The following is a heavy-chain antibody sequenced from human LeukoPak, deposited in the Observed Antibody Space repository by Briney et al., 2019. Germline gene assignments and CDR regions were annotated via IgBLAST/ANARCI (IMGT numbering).Heavy chain of an antibody. J-gene: IGHJ6*02. CDR3: ARERTYYYYGMDV. CDR2: IWYDGSNK. V-gene: IGHV3-33*01. Sequence: GGSLRLSCAASGFTFSSYGMHWVRQAPGRGLEWVAVIWYDGSNKYYADSVKGRFTISRDNSKNTLYLQMNSLRAEDTAVYYCARERTYYYYGMDVWGQGTTVTVSS. CDR1: GFTFSSYG.